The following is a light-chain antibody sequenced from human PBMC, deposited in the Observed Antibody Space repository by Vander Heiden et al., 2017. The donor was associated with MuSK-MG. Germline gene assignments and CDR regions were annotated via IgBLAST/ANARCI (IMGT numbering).Light chain of an antibody. CDR2: DAS. Sequence: DIQMTQSPYSLSASVVDSVTITCQASQDMSNYLNWYQQKTGKAPKLLIYDASNLETGVPSRFSGSGSGTDVTFTISSLQPEDIATYYCQQYDNLRVTFGQGTRLEIK. J-gene: IGKJ5*01. CDR3: QQYDNLRVT. CDR1: QDMSNY. V-gene: IGKV1-33*01.